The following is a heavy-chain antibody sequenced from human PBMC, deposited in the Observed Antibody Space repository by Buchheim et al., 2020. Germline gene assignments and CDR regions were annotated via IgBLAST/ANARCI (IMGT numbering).Heavy chain of an antibody. CDR3: ARVGTYPDYYYYGMDV. CDR2: ISSTSYI. CDR1: GFIFSDYS. V-gene: IGHV3-21*01. Sequence: EVQLVESGGGLVKPGGSLRLSCATSGFIFSDYSMNWVRQAPGKGLEWVSCISSTSYIYYADSVKGRFTISRDNAKSSLYLQMNSLRAEDTAVYYCARVGTYPDYYYYGMDVWGQGTT. D-gene: IGHD1-1*01. J-gene: IGHJ6*02.